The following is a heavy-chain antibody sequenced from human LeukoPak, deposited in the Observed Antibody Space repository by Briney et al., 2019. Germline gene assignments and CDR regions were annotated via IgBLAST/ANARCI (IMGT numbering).Heavy chain of an antibody. D-gene: IGHD3-22*01. V-gene: IGHV3-74*01. CDR2: INSDGSSA. CDR3: ARGISGYYYDSSGYYYFDY. Sequence: SGGSLRLPCAASGFTFSSYWMHWVRQAPGKGLVWVSRINSDGSSASYADSVKGRFTISRDNAKNTLYLQMNSLRAEDTAVYYCARGISGYYYDSSGYYYFDYWGQGTLVTVSS. CDR1: GFTFSSYW. J-gene: IGHJ4*02.